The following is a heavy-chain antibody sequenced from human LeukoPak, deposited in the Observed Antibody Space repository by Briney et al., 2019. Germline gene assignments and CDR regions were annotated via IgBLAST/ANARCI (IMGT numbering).Heavy chain of an antibody. CDR3: ASVAAAGTIWFDP. V-gene: IGHV1-69*01. CDR1: GGTFSSYA. Sequence: ASVKVSCKASGGTFSSYATSWVRQAPGQGLKWMGGIIPISGTANYAKKFQGRVTITSDESTSTAYMELSSLRSEDTAVYYCASVAAAGTIWFDPWGQGALVTVSS. D-gene: IGHD6-13*01. CDR2: IIPISGTA. J-gene: IGHJ5*02.